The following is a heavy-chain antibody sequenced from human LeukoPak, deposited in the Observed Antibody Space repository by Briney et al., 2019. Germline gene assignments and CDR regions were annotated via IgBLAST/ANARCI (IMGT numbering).Heavy chain of an antibody. Sequence: GASVKVSCKASGGTFSSYAISWVRQAPGQGLEWMGGIIPIFGTANYAQKFQGRVTITADESTSTAYMELSSLRSEDTAVYYCARGAVTTPDGNYYYGMVVWGQGTTVTVSS. CDR1: GGTFSSYA. CDR3: ARGAVTTPDGNYYYGMVV. J-gene: IGHJ6*02. CDR2: IIPIFGTA. D-gene: IGHD4-17*01. V-gene: IGHV1-69*13.